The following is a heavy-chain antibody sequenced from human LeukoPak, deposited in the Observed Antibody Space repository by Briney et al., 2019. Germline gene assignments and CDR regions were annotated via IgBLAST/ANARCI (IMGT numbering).Heavy chain of an antibody. D-gene: IGHD5-18*01. V-gene: IGHV4-31*02. CDR1: GGSISSGGYY. Sequence: SETLSLTCTVSGGSISSGGYYWSWLGQQPGKGLEWIGYSYYSGSTYYNPSLKSRVTISVDTSKNQSSLKLSSGTAADTAVYYCASESTYRYYCWGQGTLVTVSS. CDR2: SYYSGST. CDR3: ASESTYRYYC. J-gene: IGHJ4*02.